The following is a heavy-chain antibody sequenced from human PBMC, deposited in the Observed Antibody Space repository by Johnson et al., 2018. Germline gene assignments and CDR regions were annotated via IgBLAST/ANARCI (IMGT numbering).Heavy chain of an antibody. Sequence: QVQLQESGPGLVKPSETLSLTCTVSGGSISSYYWSWIRQPAGKGLEWIGRIYTSGSTNYNPSLKSRVTMSVDTSKNQFSLKLSSGTAADTAVYYCAMESITMVRGVDYYYGMDVWGQGTTVTVSS. V-gene: IGHV4-4*07. J-gene: IGHJ6*02. CDR1: GGSISSYY. CDR3: AMESITMVRGVDYYYGMDV. D-gene: IGHD3-10*01. CDR2: IYTSGST.